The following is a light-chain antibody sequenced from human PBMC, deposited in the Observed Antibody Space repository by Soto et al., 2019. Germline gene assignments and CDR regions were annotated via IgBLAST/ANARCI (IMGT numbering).Light chain of an antibody. J-gene: IGLJ1*01. Sequence: QSALTQPASVSGSPGQSITISCTGTSSDVGGYNFVSWYQQHPGKAPKLMICEVSNRPSGVSNRFSGSKSGNTASLTISGLQAEDEADYYCGSYTSSSTPVVFGTGTKLTVL. CDR3: GSYTSSSTPVV. CDR2: EVS. CDR1: SSDVGGYNF. V-gene: IGLV2-14*01.